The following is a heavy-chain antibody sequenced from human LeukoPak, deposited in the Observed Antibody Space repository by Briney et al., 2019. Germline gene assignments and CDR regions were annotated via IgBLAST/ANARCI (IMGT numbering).Heavy chain of an antibody. Sequence: SETLSLTCTVSGGSISSYYWSWIRQPPGKELEWIGYLYYSGSTNYNPSFKSRVTMSVDTSKNQFSLKLNSMTAADTAVYFCARGRYNDYGFDYWGQGTLVAVSS. CDR2: LYYSGST. CDR3: ARGRYNDYGFDY. D-gene: IGHD4-17*01. V-gene: IGHV4-59*01. CDR1: GGSISSYY. J-gene: IGHJ4*02.